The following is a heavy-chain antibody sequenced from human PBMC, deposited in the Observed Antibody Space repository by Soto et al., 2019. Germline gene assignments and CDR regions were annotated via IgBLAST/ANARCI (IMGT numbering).Heavy chain of an antibody. Sequence: PSETLSLTCTVSGASIGSSYWSWIRQPPGKGLEWIGYIYYSGSTNYNPSLKSRVTISVDTSKNQFSLKLSSVTAADTAVYYCARLLYYDFWSGYSGNYYGMDVWGQGTTVTVSS. CDR1: GASIGSSY. V-gene: IGHV4-59*01. CDR3: ARLLYYDFWSGYSGNYYGMDV. D-gene: IGHD3-3*01. J-gene: IGHJ6*02. CDR2: IYYSGST.